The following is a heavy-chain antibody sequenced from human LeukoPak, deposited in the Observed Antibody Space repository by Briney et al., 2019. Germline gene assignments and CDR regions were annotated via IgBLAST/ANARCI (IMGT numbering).Heavy chain of an antibody. V-gene: IGHV4-4*07. CDR2: IYTSGST. D-gene: IGHD6-6*01. CDR1: GGSINNYY. J-gene: IGHJ3*02. CDR3: ARLQLVVVAAFDI. Sequence: SETLSLTCTVSGGSINNYYWSWIRQPAGKGLEWIGRIYTSGSTNYNPSLKSRVTISVDTSKNQFSLKLSSVTAADTAVYYCARLQLVVVAAFDIWGQGTMVTVSS.